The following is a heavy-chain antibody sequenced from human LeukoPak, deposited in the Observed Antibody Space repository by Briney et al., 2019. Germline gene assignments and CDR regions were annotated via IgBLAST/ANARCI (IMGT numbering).Heavy chain of an antibody. J-gene: IGHJ4*02. CDR1: GFTFSNYG. V-gene: IGHV3-23*01. Sequence: GGSLRLSCAASGFTFSNYGMTWVRQAPGKGLEWVSGISGSGGTTYDADSVKGRFTVSRDNSKNILYLQMNSLRAEDTAVYYCARGSTQYSSGWYGLDYWGQGTLVTVSS. CDR2: ISGSGGTT. D-gene: IGHD6-19*01. CDR3: ARGSTQYSSGWYGLDY.